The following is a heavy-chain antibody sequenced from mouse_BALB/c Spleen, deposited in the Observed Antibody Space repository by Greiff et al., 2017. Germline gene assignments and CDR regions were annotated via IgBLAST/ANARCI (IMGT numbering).Heavy chain of an antibody. D-gene: IGHD2-3*01. J-gene: IGHJ4*01. Sequence: DVKLQESGPSLVKPSQTLSLTCSVTGDSITSGYWNWIRKFPGNKLEYMGYISYSGSTYYNPSLKSRISITRDTSKNQYYLQLNSVTTEDTATYYCARGGYDGYYHAMDYWGQGTSVTVSS. CDR2: ISYSGST. CDR3: ARGGYDGYYHAMDY. CDR1: GDSITSGY. V-gene: IGHV3-8*02.